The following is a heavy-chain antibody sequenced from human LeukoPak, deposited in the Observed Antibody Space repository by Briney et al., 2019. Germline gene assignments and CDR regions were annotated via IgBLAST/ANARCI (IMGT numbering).Heavy chain of an antibody. D-gene: IGHD3-3*01. J-gene: IGHJ4*02. CDR1: GYSISSGYY. Sequence: PLETLSLTCAVSGYSISSGYYWGWIRQPPGKGLEWIGSIYHSGSTYYNPSLKSRVTISVDTSKNQFSLKLSSVTAADTAVYYCARKDGYYDFWSGHAYYFDYWGQGTLVTVSS. CDR3: ARKDGYYDFWSGHAYYFDY. V-gene: IGHV4-38-2*01. CDR2: IYHSGST.